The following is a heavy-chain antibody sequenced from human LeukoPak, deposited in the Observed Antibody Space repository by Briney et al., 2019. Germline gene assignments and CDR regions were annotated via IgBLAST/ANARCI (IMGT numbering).Heavy chain of an antibody. D-gene: IGHD1-1*01. V-gene: IGHV4-61*02. J-gene: IGHJ6*02. CDR1: GASISGDSYY. CDR2: IYSTGTT. CDR3: ARGRFHWNPRRYHHQPLGV. Sequence: SQTLSLTCTVSGASISGDSYYWSWIRQPAGKGLEWIGRIYSTGTTNYNPSLKSRVTISADKANNQFSLKLTSVTAADTAVYYCARGRFHWNPRRYHHQPLGVWGQGATVIVSS.